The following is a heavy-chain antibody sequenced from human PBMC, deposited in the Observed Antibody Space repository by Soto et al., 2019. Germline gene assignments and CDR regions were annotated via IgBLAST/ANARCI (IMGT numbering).Heavy chain of an antibody. D-gene: IGHD3-22*01. CDR2: INPSGGST. V-gene: IGHV1-46*01. CDR3: ARGFRYYYDSSGYYSTSYYYYGMDV. Sequence: ASVKVSCKASGYTFTSYYMHWVRQAPGQGLEWMGIINPSGGSTNYAQKFQGRVTMTRDTSTSTVYMELSSLRSEDTAVYYCARGFRYYYDSSGYYSTSYYYYGMDVWGQGTTVTVS. CDR1: GYTFTSYY. J-gene: IGHJ6*02.